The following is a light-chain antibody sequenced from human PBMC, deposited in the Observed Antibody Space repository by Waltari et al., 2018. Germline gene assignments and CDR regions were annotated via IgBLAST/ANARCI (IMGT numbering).Light chain of an antibody. V-gene: IGLV1-40*01. J-gene: IGLJ3*02. Sequence: QSVLTQPPSVSGAPGQRVTISRTGSGSNIGAGFDVIWYQQLPGTAPKLLVYGNNSRPSRVPDRFSASKSGTSASLAITGLQAEDEADYYCQSYDSSLTGSWVFGGGTKLTVL. CDR1: GSNIGAGFD. CDR2: GNN. CDR3: QSYDSSLTGSWV.